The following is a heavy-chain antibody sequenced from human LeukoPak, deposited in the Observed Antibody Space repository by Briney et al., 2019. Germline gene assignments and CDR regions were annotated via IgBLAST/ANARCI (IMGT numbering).Heavy chain of an antibody. D-gene: IGHD5-24*01. CDR2: IYRSGST. CDR3: ARHVPITGILGFDS. Sequence: SETLSLTCVVSGGSLTIDTWWSWVRQPPGKGLEWIGQIYRSGSTNYNPSLKSRVTILMDKSKNQLSLDLISVTAADTAVYYCARHVPITGILGFDSWGQGTLVTVSS. J-gene: IGHJ4*02. CDR1: GGSLTIDTW. V-gene: IGHV4-4*02.